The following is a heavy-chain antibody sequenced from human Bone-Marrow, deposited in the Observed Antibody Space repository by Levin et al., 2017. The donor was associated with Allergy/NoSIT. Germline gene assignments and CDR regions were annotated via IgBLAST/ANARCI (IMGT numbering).Heavy chain of an antibody. Sequence: GESLKISCKAFGYNFTTYWIGWVRQMPGKGLEWMGITFSGASDTRYSPSFQGRVTISMDRSTSIVYLQWSSLKAPDTAMFYCASLTTFVVWRGDSKFYYDAWGQGTRVTVSS. CDR2: TFSGASDT. CDR3: ASLTTFVVWRGDSKFYYDA. D-gene: IGHD3-3*01. J-gene: IGHJ4*02. V-gene: IGHV5-51*01. CDR1: GYNFTTYW.